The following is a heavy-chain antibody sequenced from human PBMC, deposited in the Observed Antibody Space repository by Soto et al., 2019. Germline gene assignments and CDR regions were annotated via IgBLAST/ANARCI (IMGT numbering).Heavy chain of an antibody. CDR1: GFTFSSYA. Sequence: EVQLLESGGGLVQPGGSLRLCCAASGFTFSSYAMSWVRQAPGKGLEWVSAISGSGGSTYDADTVKGRFTISRDNSKNTLYLQMNSLRAEDTAVYYCAKERGYSYGPWYFDLWGRGTLVTVSS. J-gene: IGHJ2*01. CDR2: ISGSGGST. CDR3: AKERGYSYGPWYFDL. V-gene: IGHV3-23*01. D-gene: IGHD5-18*01.